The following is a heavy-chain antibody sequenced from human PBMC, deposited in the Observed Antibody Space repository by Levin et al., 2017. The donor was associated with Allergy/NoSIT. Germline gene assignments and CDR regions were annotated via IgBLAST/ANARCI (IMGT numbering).Heavy chain of an antibody. CDR2: ISASGT. CDR3: AKDHDSYGYPTFDY. Sequence: GESLKISCAASGFTFSRLAMSWVRQAPGKGLEWVSTISASGTYYADSVKGRFTISRDNSENTPSLQLNSLRAEDTAVYYCAKDHDSYGYPTFDYWGQGTLVTVSS. J-gene: IGHJ4*02. CDR1: GFTFSRLA. D-gene: IGHD3-22*01. V-gene: IGHV3-23*01.